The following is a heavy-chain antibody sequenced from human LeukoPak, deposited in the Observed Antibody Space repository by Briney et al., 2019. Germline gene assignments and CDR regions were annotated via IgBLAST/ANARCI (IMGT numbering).Heavy chain of an antibody. Sequence: SGTLSLTCAVSGGSISGSNWWSWIRQPPGKGLEWIGEINHSGSTNCNPSLKSRVTISVDTSKNQFSLKLSSVTAADTAVYYCARVRSHRRVVRNNYGMDVWGQGTTVTVSS. CDR3: ARVRSHRRVVRNNYGMDV. J-gene: IGHJ6*02. V-gene: IGHV4-4*02. CDR2: INHSGST. CDR1: GGSISGSNW. D-gene: IGHD3-22*01.